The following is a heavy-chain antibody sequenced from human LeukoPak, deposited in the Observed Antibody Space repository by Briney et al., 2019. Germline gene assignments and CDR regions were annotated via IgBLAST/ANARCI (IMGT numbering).Heavy chain of an antibody. CDR1: GYTFTNYG. V-gene: IGHV1-18*01. D-gene: IGHD3-22*01. CDR2: ISTYNGNT. J-gene: IGHJ4*02. Sequence: ASVKVSCKASGYTFTNYGISWVRQAPGQGLEWMGWISTYNGNTNYAQKLQGRVTMTTDTSTSTAYMELRRLRSDDTAVYYCARGLPPCDSSGYCRGYYFDYWGQGTLVTVSS. CDR3: ARGLPPCDSSGYCRGYYFDY.